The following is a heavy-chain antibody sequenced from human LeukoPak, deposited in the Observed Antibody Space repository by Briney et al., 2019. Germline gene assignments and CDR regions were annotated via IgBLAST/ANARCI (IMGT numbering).Heavy chain of an antibody. D-gene: IGHD2-15*01. CDR2: INSDGSST. V-gene: IGHV3-74*01. CDR3: ARDVRPFCSGGSCYRDYFDY. J-gene: IGHJ4*02. Sequence: GGSLRLSCAASGFTFSSYAMSWVRQAPGKGLVWVSRINSDGSSTSYADSVKGRFTISRDNAKNTLYLQMNSLRAEDTAVYYCARDVRPFCSGGSCYRDYFDYWGQGTLVTVSS. CDR1: GFTFSSYA.